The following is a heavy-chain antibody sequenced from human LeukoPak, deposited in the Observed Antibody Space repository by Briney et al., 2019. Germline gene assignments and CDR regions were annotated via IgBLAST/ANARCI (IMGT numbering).Heavy chain of an antibody. Sequence: GGSLRLSCAASGLTFSSHWMHWVRQAPGKGLEWVGRIKTKTAGGTIDYAAPVKGRFTISRDDSKNMLYLQMNSLRAEDTAVYYCARDRGSSSWGYYYGMDVWGQGTTVTVSS. J-gene: IGHJ6*02. V-gene: IGHV3-15*07. D-gene: IGHD6-6*01. CDR1: GLTFSSHW. CDR2: IKTKTAGGTI. CDR3: ARDRGSSSWGYYYGMDV.